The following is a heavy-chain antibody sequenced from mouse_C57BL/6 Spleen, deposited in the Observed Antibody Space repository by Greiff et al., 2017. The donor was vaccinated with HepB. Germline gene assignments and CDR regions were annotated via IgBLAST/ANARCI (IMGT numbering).Heavy chain of an antibody. V-gene: IGHV1-15*01. CDR1: GYTFTDYE. CDR2: IDPETGGT. CDR3: TRRVGYYVGY. D-gene: IGHD2-3*01. J-gene: IGHJ2*01. Sequence: VQLQQSGAELVRPGASVTLSCKASGYTFTDYEMHWVKQTPVHGLEWIGAIDPETGGTAYNQKFKGKAILTADKSSSTAYMELRSLTSEDSAVYYVTRRVGYYVGYWGQGTTLTVSS.